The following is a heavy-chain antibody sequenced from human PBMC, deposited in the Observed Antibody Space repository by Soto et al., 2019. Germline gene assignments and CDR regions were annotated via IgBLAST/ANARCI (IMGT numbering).Heavy chain of an antibody. CDR3: AKGTVGSTLQPYYFDY. CDR2: ISGSGGST. CDR1: GFTFSSCA. V-gene: IGHV3-23*01. D-gene: IGHD6-13*01. J-gene: IGHJ4*02. Sequence: GSLGLSCAASGFTFSSCAMSWVRRAPGQGLEWVSVISGSGGSTFYADSVKGRFTISRDNFKNTLYLQMNSLRAEDTAVYYCAKGTVGSTLQPYYFDYWGQGTLVTVSS.